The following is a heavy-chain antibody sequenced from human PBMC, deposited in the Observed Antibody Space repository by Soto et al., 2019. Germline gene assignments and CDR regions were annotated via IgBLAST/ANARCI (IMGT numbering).Heavy chain of an antibody. CDR3: ATTKHEKQWLVKHYSGMDV. CDR2: FDPEDGET. J-gene: IGHJ6*02. CDR1: GYTLTELS. V-gene: IGHV1-24*01. D-gene: IGHD6-19*01. Sequence: ASVKVSCKVSGYTLTELSMHWVRQAPGKGLEWMGGFDPEDGETIYAQKFQGRVTMAEDTSTDTAYMELRSLRSEDTAVYYCATTKHEKQWLVKHYSGMDVWGPGIKVTVYS.